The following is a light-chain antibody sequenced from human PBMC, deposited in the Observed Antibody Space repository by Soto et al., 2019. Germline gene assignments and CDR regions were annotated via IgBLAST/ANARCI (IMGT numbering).Light chain of an antibody. CDR3: QQYYTSWWS. Sequence: DIVMTQSPDSRAVSLGERATINCKSSQSILYNSNNRNYVAWYQQKPGQPPKLLINWASTRESGVPDRFSGSGSGTDFTLTISSLQAEDVAVYYCQQYYTSWWSFGQGTKVEIK. V-gene: IGKV4-1*01. CDR1: QSILYNSNNRNY. J-gene: IGKJ1*01. CDR2: WAS.